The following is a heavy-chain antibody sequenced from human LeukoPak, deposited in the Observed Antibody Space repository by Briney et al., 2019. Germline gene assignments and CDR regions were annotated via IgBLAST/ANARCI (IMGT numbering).Heavy chain of an antibody. CDR1: GGSFSGYY. CDR2: INHSGST. J-gene: IGHJ4*02. D-gene: IGHD2-2*02. Sequence: SETLSLTCAVYGGSFSGYYWSWIRQPPGKGLEWIGEINHSGSTNYNPSLKSRVTISVDTSKNQFSLKPSSVTAADTAVYYCARGDLDIVVVPAAILLDYWGQGTLVTVSS. CDR3: ARGDLDIVVVPAAILLDY. V-gene: IGHV4-34*01.